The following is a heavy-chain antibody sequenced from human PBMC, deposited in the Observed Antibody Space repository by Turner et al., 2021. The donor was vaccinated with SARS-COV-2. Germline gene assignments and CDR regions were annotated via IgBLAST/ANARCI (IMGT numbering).Heavy chain of an antibody. D-gene: IGHD6-13*01. Sequence: ELPLVESGGGLVQPGGSLRLSCAASGFTFSRYWMRWVRQAPGKGLEWVANIKQDGSEKYYVDYVKGRFTISRDNAKNSLDLQMNSLRAEDTAVYYCARVRSSSWRFDPWGQGTLVTVSS. CDR3: ARVRSSSWRFDP. J-gene: IGHJ5*02. CDR2: IKQDGSEK. V-gene: IGHV3-7*01. CDR1: GFTFSRYW.